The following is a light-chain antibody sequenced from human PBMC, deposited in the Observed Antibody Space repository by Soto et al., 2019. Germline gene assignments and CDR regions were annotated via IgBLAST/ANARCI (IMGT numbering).Light chain of an antibody. CDR3: CSFERSITLV. V-gene: IGLV2-23*01. CDR1: SSDVGSYNL. J-gene: IGLJ2*01. CDR2: EGS. Sequence: QSALTQPASVSGSAGQSITISCTGSSSDVGSYNLVSWYQQLPGEAPKLMIYEGSKRPSGVSNRFSGSKSGNTASLTISGLQAEDEADYYCCSFERSITLVFGGGTKLTVL.